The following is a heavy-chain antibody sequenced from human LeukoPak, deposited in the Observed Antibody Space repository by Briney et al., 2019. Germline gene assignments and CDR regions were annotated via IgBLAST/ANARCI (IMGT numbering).Heavy chain of an antibody. V-gene: IGHV1-24*01. J-gene: IGHJ4*02. CDR2: YDPEDGET. CDR1: GHTLSELS. Sequence: ASVKVSCKVSGHTLSELSMHWVRQAPGKVLEWMGGYDPEDGETKFAQKFQGRVTMTEDTSTNTAYLELSSLRSDDTAIYYCSTDHIGHHFQYWGQGTLVIVSS. CDR3: STDHIGHHFQY.